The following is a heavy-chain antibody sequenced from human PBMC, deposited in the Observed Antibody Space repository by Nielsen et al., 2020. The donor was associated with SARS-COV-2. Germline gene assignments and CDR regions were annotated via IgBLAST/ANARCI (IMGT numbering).Heavy chain of an antibody. V-gene: IGHV3-9*01. D-gene: IGHD3-22*01. CDR2: ISWNSGSI. J-gene: IGHJ4*02. CDR1: GFTFDDYA. CDR3: AKGLRITMIVVEYYYFDY. Sequence: GGSLRLSCAASGFTFDDYAMHWVRQAPGKGLEWVSGISWNSGSIGYADSVKGRFTISRDNAKNSLYLQMNSLRAEDTALYYCAKGLRITMIVVEYYYFDYWGQGTLVTVSS.